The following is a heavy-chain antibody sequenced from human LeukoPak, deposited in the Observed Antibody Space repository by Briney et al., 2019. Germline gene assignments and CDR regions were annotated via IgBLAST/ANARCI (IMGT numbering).Heavy chain of an antibody. CDR2: INAGNGYT. V-gene: IGHV1-3*01. CDR1: GYTFTSYA. D-gene: IGHD6-6*01. CDR3: AREQGQLDEMDY. J-gene: IGHJ4*02. Sequence: GASVKVSCKASGYTFTSYAIHWVRQAPGQRLEWMGWINAGNGYTKYSQKFQGRVTITRDTSASTAYMELSSLRSDDTAVYYCAREQGQLDEMDYWGQGTLVTVSS.